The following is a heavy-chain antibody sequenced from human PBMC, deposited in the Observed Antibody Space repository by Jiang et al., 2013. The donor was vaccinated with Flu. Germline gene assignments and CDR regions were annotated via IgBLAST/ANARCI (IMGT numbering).Heavy chain of an antibody. D-gene: IGHD2-2*01. CDR3: ARRVCSGTSCARGGNNWFDP. J-gene: IGHJ5*02. Sequence: GAEVKKPGESLKISCQGFGYSFTSHWIAWVRQMPGKGPEWMGIIYPGDSDTRYSPSFQGQVTFSADKSISTAYLQWSSLKASDTAMYYCARRVCSGTSCARGGNNWFDPWGQGTLVTVSS. V-gene: IGHV5-51*01. CDR1: GYSFTSHW. CDR2: IYPGDSDT.